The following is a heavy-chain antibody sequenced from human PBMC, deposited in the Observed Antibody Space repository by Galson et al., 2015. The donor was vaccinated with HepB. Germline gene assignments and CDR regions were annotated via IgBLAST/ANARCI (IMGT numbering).Heavy chain of an antibody. V-gene: IGHV5-10-1*01. D-gene: IGHD1-20*01. CDR3: ASRHSYFRSGTGYNFSDY. CDR1: GYTFTAFW. CDR2: IDPSDSYT. Sequence: QSGAEVKKPGESLRISCKGSGYTFTAFWITWVRQIPGKGLEWMGRIDPSDSYTDYSPSFQGHVTISADKSITTAYLQWSSLKATDTAMYYCASRHSYFRSGTGYNFSDYWGQGTLVTVSS. J-gene: IGHJ4*02.